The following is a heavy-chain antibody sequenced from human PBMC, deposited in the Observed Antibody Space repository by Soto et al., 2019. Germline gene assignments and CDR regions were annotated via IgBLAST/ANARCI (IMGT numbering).Heavy chain of an antibody. V-gene: IGHV4-31*03. CDR3: AREQGGLLWFGEFMN. J-gene: IGHJ4*02. CDR2: IYYSGST. CDR1: GGSISSGGYY. Sequence: QVQLQESGPGLVKPSQTVSLTCTVSGGSISSGGYYWSWIRQHPGKGLEWIGYIYYSGSTYYNPSLKSRVTISVDTSKNQFSLKLSSVTAADTAVYYCAREQGGLLWFGEFMNCGQGTLVTVSS. D-gene: IGHD3-10*01.